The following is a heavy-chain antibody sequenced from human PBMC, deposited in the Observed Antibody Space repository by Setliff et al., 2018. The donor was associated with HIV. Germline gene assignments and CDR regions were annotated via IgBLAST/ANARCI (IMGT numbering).Heavy chain of an antibody. D-gene: IGHD6-19*01. CDR1: GFTFSYYG. CDR3: SRGVSSGWQDAFDI. J-gene: IGHJ3*02. V-gene: IGHV3-30*02. Sequence: PGGSLRLSCAASGFTFSYYGMHWVRQAPGKGLEWVTSIRYDGSYKYYADSVRGRFTISRDNSKNTLYLQMNGLKSEDTAMYYCSRGVSSGWQDAFDIWGQGTTVTVSS. CDR2: IRYDGSYK.